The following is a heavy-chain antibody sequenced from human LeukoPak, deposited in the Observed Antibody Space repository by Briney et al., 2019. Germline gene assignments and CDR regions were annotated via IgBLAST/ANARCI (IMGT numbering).Heavy chain of an antibody. CDR1: DFTFSFYW. D-gene: IGHD3-10*01. Sequence: GGSLRLSCAASDFTFSFYWMTWVRQAPGKGLEWVSSISSSSSYIYYADSVKGRFTISRDNAKNSLYLQMNSLRAGDTAVYYCARSVSWFGELSTTQYYYFDYWGQGTLVTVSS. CDR3: ARSVSWFGELSTTQYYYFDY. V-gene: IGHV3-21*01. CDR2: ISSSSSYI. J-gene: IGHJ4*02.